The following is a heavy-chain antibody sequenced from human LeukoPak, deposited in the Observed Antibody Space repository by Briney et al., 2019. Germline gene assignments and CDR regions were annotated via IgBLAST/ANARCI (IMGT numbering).Heavy chain of an antibody. CDR1: GFTLSSYA. CDR3: ARDLSDPGGNYYYGMDV. D-gene: IGHD3-16*01. CDR2: ISYDGSNK. V-gene: IGHV3-30*04. J-gene: IGHJ6*02. Sequence: GGSLRLSCAASGFTLSSYAMHWVRQAPGKGLEWVAVISYDGSNKYYADSVKGRFTISRDNSKNTLYLQMNSLRAEDTAVYYCARDLSDPGGNYYYGMDVWGQGTTVTVSS.